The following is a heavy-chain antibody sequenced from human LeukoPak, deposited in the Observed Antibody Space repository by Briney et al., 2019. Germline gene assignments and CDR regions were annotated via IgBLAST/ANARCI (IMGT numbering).Heavy chain of an antibody. CDR2: ISSTGTTI. V-gene: IGHV3-48*02. CDR3: ARAGGSGTYSAY. CDR1: GFSFSAYS. Sequence: GGSLTLSCAGSGFSFSAYSMNWVRQAPGKGLEWVSYISSTGTTIYYADSVKGRFTISRDNAKNSLSLQMNSLRDEDTAVYYCARAGGSGTYSAYWGQGTLVTVSS. D-gene: IGHD3-10*01. J-gene: IGHJ4*02.